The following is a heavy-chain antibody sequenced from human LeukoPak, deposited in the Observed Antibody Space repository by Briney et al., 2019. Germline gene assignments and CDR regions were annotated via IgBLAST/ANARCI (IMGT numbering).Heavy chain of an antibody. D-gene: IGHD5-12*01. CDR3: ARHLSGITGYTYGRGIDY. CDR2: INQDGSEI. J-gene: IGHJ4*02. Sequence: GGSLRLSCAASGFTFRPYEMNWVRQAPGMGPEWVGNINQDGSEIYYVDSVKGRFTISRDNAKKSLYLQMNSLRAEDTAVYYCARHLSGITGYTYGRGIDYWGQGTLLTVSS. V-gene: IGHV3-7*01. CDR1: GFTFRPYE.